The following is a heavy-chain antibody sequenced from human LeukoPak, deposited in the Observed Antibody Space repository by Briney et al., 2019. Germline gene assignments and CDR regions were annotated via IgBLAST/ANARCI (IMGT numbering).Heavy chain of an antibody. J-gene: IGHJ4*02. D-gene: IGHD4-11*01. V-gene: IGHV3-11*04. CDR2: ISGSRNIM. CDR1: GFTFSDYY. Sequence: GGSLRLSCAASGFTFSDYYMSWIRQAPGKGLEWVSYISGSRNIMYYADSVKGRFTISRDNAKNSLFLQMNSLRAEDTAVYYCARVGSPTVTTPTVFDYWGQGTLVTVSS. CDR3: ARVGSPTVTTPTVFDY.